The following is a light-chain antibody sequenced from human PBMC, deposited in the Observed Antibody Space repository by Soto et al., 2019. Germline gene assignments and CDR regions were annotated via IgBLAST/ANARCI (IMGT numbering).Light chain of an antibody. V-gene: IGKV3-15*01. CDR2: DTY. CDR1: QSVSSK. Sequence: EIVMTQSPATLSVSPGERATLSCRASQSVSSKLAWYQQKPGQAPRLVIYDTYTRATGIPARFSGSGSGTEFTLTISRLEPEDFAVYYCQQYGSSPTTFGQGTKVDIK. CDR3: QQYGSSPTT. J-gene: IGKJ1*01.